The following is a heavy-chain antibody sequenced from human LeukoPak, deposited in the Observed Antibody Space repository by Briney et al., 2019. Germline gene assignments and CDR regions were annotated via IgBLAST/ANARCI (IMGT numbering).Heavy chain of an antibody. Sequence: ASVKVSCTASGGTFSSYAISWVRQAPGQGLEWVGGIIPIFGTGNYAQKFQGRVTITADESTSTAYMELSSLRSKDTAVYYCARTTYYYDSSGYYYSGWGQGTLVTVSS. CDR3: ARTTYYYDSSGYYYSG. D-gene: IGHD3-22*01. J-gene: IGHJ4*02. CDR1: GGTFSSYA. V-gene: IGHV1-69*13. CDR2: IIPIFGTG.